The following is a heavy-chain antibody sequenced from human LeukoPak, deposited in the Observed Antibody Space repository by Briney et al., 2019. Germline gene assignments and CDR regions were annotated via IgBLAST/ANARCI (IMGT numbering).Heavy chain of an antibody. Sequence: ASVKVSCKASGYTFTSYGISWVRQAPGQGLEWMGWISAYNGNTNYALKLQGRVTMTTDTSTSTAYMELRSLRSDDTAVYYCARVAGYSYAQYNWFDPWGQGTLVTVSS. CDR2: ISAYNGNT. CDR3: ARVAGYSYAQYNWFDP. V-gene: IGHV1-18*01. J-gene: IGHJ5*02. D-gene: IGHD5-18*01. CDR1: GYTFTSYG.